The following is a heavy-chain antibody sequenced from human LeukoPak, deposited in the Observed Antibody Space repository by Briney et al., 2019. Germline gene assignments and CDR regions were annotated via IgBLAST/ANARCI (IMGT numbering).Heavy chain of an antibody. CDR3: ATLKRFCSGGSCYSDRQYYFDY. CDR1: GFTFSSYA. Sequence: GGSLRLSCAASGFTFSSYAMNWVRQAPGKGLEWVSGIRGSGDTTYYADSVKGRRFTISRDNPKNTLYLHMNSLRADDTAVYYCATLKRFCSGGSCYSDRQYYFDYWGQGTLVTVSS. J-gene: IGHJ4*02. D-gene: IGHD2-15*01. V-gene: IGHV3-23*01. CDR2: IRGSGDTT.